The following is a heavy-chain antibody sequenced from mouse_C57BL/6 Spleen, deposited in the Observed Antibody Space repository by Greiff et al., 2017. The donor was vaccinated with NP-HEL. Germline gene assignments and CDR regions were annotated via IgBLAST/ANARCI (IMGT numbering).Heavy chain of an antibody. Sequence: EVQLQQSGAELVKPGASVKLSCTASGFNIKDYYMHWVKQRTEQGLEWIGRIDPEDGETKYAPTFQGKATITADTYSNTADLQLSSLTSEDTAVYYCVGGPSYYGSSLPLCWYFDVWGTGTTVTVSS. CDR1: GFNIKDYY. CDR3: VGGPSYYGSSLPLCWYFDV. D-gene: IGHD1-1*01. CDR2: IDPEDGET. V-gene: IGHV14-2*01. J-gene: IGHJ1*03.